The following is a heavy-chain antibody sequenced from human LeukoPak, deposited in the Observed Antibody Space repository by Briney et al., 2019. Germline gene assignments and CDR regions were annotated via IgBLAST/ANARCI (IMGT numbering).Heavy chain of an antibody. CDR3: ARDQGGLDWYFDL. V-gene: IGHV4-59*12. CDR1: GGSISSYY. CDR2: IYYSGST. D-gene: IGHD3-16*01. J-gene: IGHJ2*01. Sequence: SETLSLTCTVSGGSISSYYWSWIRQPPGKGLEWIGYIYYSGSTNYNPSLKSRVTMSVDTSKNQFSLKLSSVTAADTAVYYCARDQGGLDWYFDLWGRGTLVTVSS.